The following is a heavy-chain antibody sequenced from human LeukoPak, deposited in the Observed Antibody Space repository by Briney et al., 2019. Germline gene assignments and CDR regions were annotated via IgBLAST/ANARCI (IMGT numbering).Heavy chain of an antibody. CDR1: GFTFNGYA. CDR2: ISFSGGST. V-gene: IGHV3-23*01. J-gene: IGHJ4*02. D-gene: IGHD3-3*01. Sequence: PGGSLRLSCAASGFTFNGYAMDWVRQAPGKGLEWVSSISFSGGSTYYTDSVKGRFTISRDNSKNTLFLQMNSLRAEDTAVYYCATGALEWLLCLDYWGQGTLVTVSS. CDR3: ATGALEWLLCLDY.